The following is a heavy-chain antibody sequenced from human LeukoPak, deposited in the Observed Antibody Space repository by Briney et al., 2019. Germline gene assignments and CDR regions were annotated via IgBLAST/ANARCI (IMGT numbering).Heavy chain of an antibody. CDR1: GYTFTAYY. D-gene: IGHD3-22*01. Sequence: ASVKVSCKASGYTFTAYYIRWVRQAPGQGLEWMGWINPTTRGTNYAQKFQGRVTMTGDTSISTVYMELSRLTSDDTAVYYCAGLYYDINHSFDYWGQGTLVTVSS. CDR3: AGLYYDINHSFDY. CDR2: INPTTRGT. V-gene: IGHV1-2*02. J-gene: IGHJ4*02.